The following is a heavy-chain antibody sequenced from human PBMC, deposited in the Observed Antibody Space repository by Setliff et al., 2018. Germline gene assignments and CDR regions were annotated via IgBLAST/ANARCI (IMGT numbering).Heavy chain of an antibody. V-gene: IGHV4-4*07. CDR3: AREQWLDPPGYYYMDV. D-gene: IGHD6-19*01. Sequence: SETLSLTCTVSGCSISSYYWSWIRQPAGKGLEWIGHIYIGGSANYNPSLKSRVTMSIGTSKNQFSLKLNSVTAADMAVYYCAREQWLDPPGYYYMDVWAKGTTVTVSS. CDR1: GCSISSYY. CDR2: IYIGGSA. J-gene: IGHJ6*03.